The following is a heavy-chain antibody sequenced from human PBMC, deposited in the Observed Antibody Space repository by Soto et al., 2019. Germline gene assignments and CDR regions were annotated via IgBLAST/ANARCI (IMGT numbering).Heavy chain of an antibody. J-gene: IGHJ4*02. CDR2: INPSGGST. CDR1: GYTFTSYY. D-gene: IGHD2-8*01. CDR3: ARADIVLMVYAAHFDY. V-gene: IGHV1-46*03. Sequence: QVQLVQSGAEVKKPGASVKVSCKASGYTFTSYYMHWVRQAPGQGLEWMGIINPSGGSTSYAQKFQGRVTMTRDTSTSTVYMELSSLRSEDTAVYYCARADIVLMVYAAHFDYWGQGTLVTVSS.